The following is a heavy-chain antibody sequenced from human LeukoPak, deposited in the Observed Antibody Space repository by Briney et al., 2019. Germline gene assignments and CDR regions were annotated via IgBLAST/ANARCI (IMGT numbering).Heavy chain of an antibody. D-gene: IGHD5/OR15-5a*01. CDR3: ARDPERYLRTGKFDY. CDR1: GFTFSTSA. CDR2: INSYSSHI. J-gene: IGHJ4*02. V-gene: IGHV3-21*01. Sequence: GGSLRLSCAASGFTFSTSAMNWVRQVPGKGLEWVSSINSYSSHIYYAASVRGRFTVSRDNARNSVFLQMNSLTAEDTAVYYCARDPERYLRTGKFDYWGRATLVTVSS.